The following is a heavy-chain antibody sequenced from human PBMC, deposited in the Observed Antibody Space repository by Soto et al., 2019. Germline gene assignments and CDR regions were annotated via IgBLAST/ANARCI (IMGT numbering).Heavy chain of an antibody. Sequence: GWSLRLACAASGFTFSSYWMHWVRQAPGKGLVWVSRINSDGSSTSYADSVKGRFTISRDNAKNTLYLQMNSLRAADTAVYYCARWSSAAAGDYWGQGTLVTVSS. D-gene: IGHD6-13*01. J-gene: IGHJ4*02. V-gene: IGHV3-74*01. CDR3: ARWSSAAAGDY. CDR1: GFTFSSYW. CDR2: INSDGSST.